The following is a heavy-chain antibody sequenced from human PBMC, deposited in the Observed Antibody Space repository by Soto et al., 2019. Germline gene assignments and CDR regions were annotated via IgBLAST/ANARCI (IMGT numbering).Heavy chain of an antibody. D-gene: IGHD3-3*01. CDR1: GDSISSSNYY. J-gene: IGHJ4*02. Sequence: SETLSLTCSVSGDSISSSNYYLGCIRQPPGKGLEWIGYIHYSGNTKYNPSLKSRVTISSDTSKDQFSLKLTSMTAADTAVYYCARGHYDFWSGYFATIDYWGQGTLVTVSS. CDR2: IHYSGNT. V-gene: IGHV4-61*05. CDR3: ARGHYDFWSGYFATIDY.